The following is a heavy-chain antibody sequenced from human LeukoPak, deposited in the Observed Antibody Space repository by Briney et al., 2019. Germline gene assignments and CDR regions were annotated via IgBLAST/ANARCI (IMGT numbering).Heavy chain of an antibody. D-gene: IGHD1-26*01. CDR1: GGTFSGYG. CDR3: ARGASGSYSNWFDP. V-gene: IGHV1-18*01. CDR2: ISAYNGNT. J-gene: IGHJ5*02. Sequence: ASVRVSCKASGGTFSGYGISWVRQAPGQGLEWMGWISAYNGNTNYAQKLQGRVTMTTDTSTSTAYMELRSLRSDDTAVYYCARGASGSYSNWFDPWGQGTLVTVSS.